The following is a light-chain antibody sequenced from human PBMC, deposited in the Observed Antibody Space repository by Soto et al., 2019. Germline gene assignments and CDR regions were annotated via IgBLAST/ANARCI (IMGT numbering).Light chain of an antibody. CDR1: QSFSNW. CDR3: RQFDRYCWT. V-gene: IGKV1-5*01. CDR2: DVS. Sequence: DIHRTQSPSTLSSSLGARVTITCRASQSFSNWLAWYQQKPGKAPRLLIYDVSSLASGVPSRFSGSASGTEFILTIISLQPDDFATYYCRQFDRYCWTFGQGTTGE. J-gene: IGKJ1*01.